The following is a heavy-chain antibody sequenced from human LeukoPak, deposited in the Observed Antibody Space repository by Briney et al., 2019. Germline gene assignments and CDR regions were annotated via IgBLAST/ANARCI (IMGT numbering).Heavy chain of an antibody. CDR3: ARVEPTKSDDC. D-gene: IGHD1-14*01. CDR2: IKQDGSEK. V-gene: IGHV3-7*01. J-gene: IGHJ4*02. CDR1: GFTFSSYW. Sequence: GGSLRLSCEASGFTFSSYWMSWVRQAPGKGLEWVANIKQDGSEKNYVDPVRGRFTISRGNAKNSLYLQMNSLRDDDTAVYYCARVEPTKSDDCWGQGTLVTVSS.